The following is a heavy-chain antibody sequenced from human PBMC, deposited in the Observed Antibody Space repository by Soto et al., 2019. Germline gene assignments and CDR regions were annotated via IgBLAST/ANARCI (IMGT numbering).Heavy chain of an antibody. Sequence: SETLSLTCAVYGGSFSGFYWSWIRQPPGKGLEWIGEISHSGSTNYNPSLKSRVTISVDTSKNQISLKMRSVTAADTGVYYCARGFRWLDYWGQGTLVT. CDR3: ARGFRWLDY. J-gene: IGHJ4*02. CDR1: GGSFSGFY. V-gene: IGHV4-34*01. D-gene: IGHD2-15*01. CDR2: ISHSGST.